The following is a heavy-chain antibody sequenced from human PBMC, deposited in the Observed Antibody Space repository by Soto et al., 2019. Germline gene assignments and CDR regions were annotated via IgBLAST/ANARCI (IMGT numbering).Heavy chain of an antibody. CDR3: ARDFVVEYYYDSSGHDAFDI. D-gene: IGHD3-22*01. V-gene: IGHV1-46*01. CDR2: INPSGGST. Sequence: GASVKVSCKASGYTFTSYYMHWVRQAPGQGLEWMGIINPSGGSTSYAQKFQGRVTMTRDTSTSTVYMELSSLRSEDTAVYYCARDFVVEYYYDSSGHDAFDIWGQGTMVT. CDR1: GYTFTSYY. J-gene: IGHJ3*02.